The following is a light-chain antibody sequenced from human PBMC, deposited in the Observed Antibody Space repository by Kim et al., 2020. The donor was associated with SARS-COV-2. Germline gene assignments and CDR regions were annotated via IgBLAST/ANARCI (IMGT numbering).Light chain of an antibody. CDR2: GAS. CDR1: QSVSSN. CDR3: QQYNNWPFWT. Sequence: CPGERATLSCRASQSVSSNLAWYQQKPGQAPRLLIYGASTRATGIPARFSGSGSGTEFTLTISSLQSEDFAVYYCQQYNNWPFWTFGQGTKVDIK. V-gene: IGKV3-15*01. J-gene: IGKJ1*01.